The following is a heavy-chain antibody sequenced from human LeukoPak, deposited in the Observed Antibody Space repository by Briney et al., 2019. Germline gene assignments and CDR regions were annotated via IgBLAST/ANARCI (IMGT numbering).Heavy chain of an antibody. V-gene: IGHV3-48*01. CDR1: GFTFSSYS. D-gene: IGHD1-26*01. CDR2: ISSSSSTI. J-gene: IGHJ4*02. CDR3: ARGEGLGTTNGGYYFAY. Sequence: SGGSLRLSCAASGFTFSSYSMNWVRQAPGKGLEWVSYISSSSSTIYYADSVKGRFTISRDNAKNSLYLQMNSLRAEDTAVYYCARGEGLGTTNGGYYFAYWGQGSLVIVSS.